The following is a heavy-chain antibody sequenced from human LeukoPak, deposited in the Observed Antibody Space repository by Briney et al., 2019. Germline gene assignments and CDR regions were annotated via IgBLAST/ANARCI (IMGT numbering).Heavy chain of an antibody. CDR1: GFSFGDYG. Sequence: GGSLRLSCAASGFSFGDYGMRWVRQAPGKGLEWVAGILFDGSSTYYGDSVKGRFTISRDNSKNTLYLQMNSVRADDTAVYYCAKGYVWGSYRLCGFDSWGQGSLVTVSS. CDR3: AKGYVWGSYRLCGFDS. J-gene: IGHJ4*02. D-gene: IGHD3-16*02. CDR2: ILFDGSST. V-gene: IGHV3-30*18.